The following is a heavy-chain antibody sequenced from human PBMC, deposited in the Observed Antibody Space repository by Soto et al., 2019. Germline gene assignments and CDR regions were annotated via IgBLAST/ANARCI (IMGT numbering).Heavy chain of an antibody. CDR2: ISSSSSYI. CDR1: GFTFSSYS. Sequence: GGSLRLSCAASGFTFSSYSMNWVRQAPGKGLEWVSSISSSSSYIYYADSVKGRFTISRDNAKNSLYLQMNSLRAEDTDVYYCARTLPVILTGYRPYYFDYWGQGTLVTVSS. J-gene: IGHJ4*02. D-gene: IGHD3-9*01. CDR3: ARTLPVILTGYRPYYFDY. V-gene: IGHV3-21*01.